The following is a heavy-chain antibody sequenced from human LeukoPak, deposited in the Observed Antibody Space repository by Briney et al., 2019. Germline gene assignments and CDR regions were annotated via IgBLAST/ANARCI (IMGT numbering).Heavy chain of an antibody. CDR1: GFTLNSHG. CDR3: VTGHSYVFHDF. V-gene: IGHV3-30*02. D-gene: IGHD3/OR15-3a*01. J-gene: IGHJ4*02. Sequence: PGGSLRLSCATSGFTLNSHGMDWVRQAPGKGLEWVAFLKNDGYTKHYSDSVKGRFTISRDLSQNTLFLLMNRLTTEDTAVYYCVTGHSYVFHDFWGQGTLVTVSS. CDR2: LKNDGYTK.